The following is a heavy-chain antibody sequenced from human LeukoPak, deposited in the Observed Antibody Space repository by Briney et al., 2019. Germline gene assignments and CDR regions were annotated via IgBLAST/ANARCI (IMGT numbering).Heavy chain of an antibody. D-gene: IGHD5-18*01. CDR3: AREYSRYSYGRPNYYYYYMDV. J-gene: IGHJ6*03. Sequence: PSETLSLTCAVYGGSFSGYYWSWIRQPPGKGLEWIGEINHSGSTNYNPSLKSRVTISVDTSKNQFSLKLSSVTAADTAVYYCAREYSRYSYGRPNYYYYYMDVWGKGTTVTVSS. CDR2: INHSGST. CDR1: GGSFSGYY. V-gene: IGHV4-34*01.